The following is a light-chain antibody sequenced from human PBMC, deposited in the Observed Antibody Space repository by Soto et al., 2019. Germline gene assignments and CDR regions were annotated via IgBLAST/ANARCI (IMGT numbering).Light chain of an antibody. J-gene: IGKJ5*01. CDR1: QSVSSY. V-gene: IGKV3-11*01. Sequence: DIVLTQSPATLSLSPGESATLSCRASQSVSSYLAWYQQKPGQAPRLLIYDASNRATGIPARFSGSGSGTDFTLTISSLEPEDFAVYYCQQRSNWPITFGQGTRLE. CDR3: QQRSNWPIT. CDR2: DAS.